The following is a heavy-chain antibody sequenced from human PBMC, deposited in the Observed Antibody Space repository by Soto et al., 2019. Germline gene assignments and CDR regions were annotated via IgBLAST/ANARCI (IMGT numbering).Heavy chain of an antibody. V-gene: IGHV1-8*01. J-gene: IGHJ5*02. CDR3: ARDLNRRITMWFDP. CDR1: GYIFTNYD. CDR2: MNANNGDT. Sequence: GASVKVSCKASGYIFTNYDINWVRQAPGQRLEWMGWMNANNGDTEYAQKFQGRVTMTRNASTSTAYMELSSLRSEDTAVYYCARDLNRRITMWFDPWGQGTLVTVSS. D-gene: IGHD3-10*01.